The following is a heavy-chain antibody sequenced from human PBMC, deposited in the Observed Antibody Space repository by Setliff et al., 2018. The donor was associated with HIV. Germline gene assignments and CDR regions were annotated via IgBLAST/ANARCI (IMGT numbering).Heavy chain of an antibody. V-gene: IGHV1-2*02. D-gene: IGHD2-21*01. CDR1: GYDFTGYQ. CDR3: ARLSIPAYYYMDV. CDR2: INPHTGAT. Sequence: ASVKVSCKTSGYDFTGYQIHWVRQAPGQGFEWLGWINPHTGATNYAQNFQGRVTMTTVTSTSTAYMELRSLRSDDTAVYYCARLSIPAYYYMDVWGKGTTVTVSS. J-gene: IGHJ6*03.